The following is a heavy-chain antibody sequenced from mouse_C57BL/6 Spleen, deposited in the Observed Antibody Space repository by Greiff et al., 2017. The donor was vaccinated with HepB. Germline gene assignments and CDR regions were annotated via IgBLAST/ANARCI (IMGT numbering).Heavy chain of an antibody. CDR2: ISGGGGNT. D-gene: IGHD2-3*01. V-gene: IGHV5-9*01. J-gene: IGHJ4*01. CDR3: ARHPLYDGYGYYAMDY. CDR1: GFTFSSYT. Sequence: EVQGVESGGGLVKPGGSLKLSCAASGFTFSSYTMSWVRQTPEKRLEWVATISGGGGNTYYPDSVKGRFTISRDNAKNTLYLQMSSLRSEDTALYYCARHPLYDGYGYYAMDYWGQGTSVTVSS.